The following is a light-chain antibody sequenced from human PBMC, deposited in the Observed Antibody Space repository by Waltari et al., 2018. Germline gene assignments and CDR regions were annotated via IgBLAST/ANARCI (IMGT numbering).Light chain of an antibody. CDR3: QAWDSSSTVV. V-gene: IGLV3-1*01. J-gene: IGLJ2*01. CDR1: HLGDKH. Sequence: SYDLTQPPSLSVSPGQTASITCPGAHLGDKHPCWYQQKPGQSPVLVIYQDNKRPSGIPERFSGSNSGNTATLTISGTQAMDEADYYCQAWDSSSTVVFGGGTKLTVL. CDR2: QDN.